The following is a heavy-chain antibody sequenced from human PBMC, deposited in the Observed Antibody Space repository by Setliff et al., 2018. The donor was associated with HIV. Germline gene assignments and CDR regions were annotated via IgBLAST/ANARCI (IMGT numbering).Heavy chain of an antibody. D-gene: IGHD2-8*01. V-gene: IGHV1-46*01. CDR1: GYTFTSYY. CDR2: INPSGGST. J-gene: IGHJ6*03. CDR3: ARGVRMRVPVVQTYYYYMDV. Sequence: ASVKVSCKASGYTFTSYYMHWVRQAPGQGLEWMGIINPSGGSTSYAQKFQGSVTMTGDTSIRTVYMDLSSLRSDDTAVYYCARGVRMRVPVVQTYYYYMDVWGTGTTVTVSS.